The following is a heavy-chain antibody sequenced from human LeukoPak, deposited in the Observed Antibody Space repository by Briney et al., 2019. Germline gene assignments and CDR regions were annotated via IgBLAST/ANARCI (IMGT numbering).Heavy chain of an antibody. J-gene: IGHJ4*02. D-gene: IGHD5-18*01. CDR3: AKDKYSYGLWTADY. CDR1: GFTFSSYG. CDR2: ISYDGSNK. V-gene: IGHV3-30*18. Sequence: GRSLRLSRAASGFTFSSYGMHWVRQAPGKGLEWVAVISYDGSNKYYADSVKGRFTISRDNSKNTLYLQMNSLRAEDTAVYYCAKDKYSYGLWTADYWGQGTLVTVSS.